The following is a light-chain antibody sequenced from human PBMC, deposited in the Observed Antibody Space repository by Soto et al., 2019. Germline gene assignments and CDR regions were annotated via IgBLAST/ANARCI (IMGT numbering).Light chain of an antibody. Sequence: EIVLTQSPATLSLSPGDSATLSCTASQDIRIFLAWYQQKPGQAPRLLIYHASQMATGIPSRFTGSGSGTDFTLTIRSLGPEDFAVYYCQQRYNWTPHTFGGGTKVDIK. CDR2: HAS. J-gene: IGKJ4*01. CDR3: QQRYNWTPHT. V-gene: IGKV3-11*01. CDR1: QDIRIF.